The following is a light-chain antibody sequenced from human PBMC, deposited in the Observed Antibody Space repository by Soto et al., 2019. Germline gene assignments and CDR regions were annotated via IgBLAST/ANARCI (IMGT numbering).Light chain of an antibody. CDR1: QSVKSY. Sequence: EIQLTQSPATLSLFPGERATLSCRASQSVKSYLAWYQHKPGQAPRLLIYDASHRATGIPARFSGSGSGTDFTLTISSLEPEDFAVYYCQQRSNWPPTFGGGTKVEIK. J-gene: IGKJ4*01. CDR2: DAS. V-gene: IGKV3-11*01. CDR3: QQRSNWPPT.